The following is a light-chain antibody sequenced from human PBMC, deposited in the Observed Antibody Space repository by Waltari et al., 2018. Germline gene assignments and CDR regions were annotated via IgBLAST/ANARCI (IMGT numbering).Light chain of an antibody. J-gene: IGLJ1*01. CDR1: SRAVGPFTY. Sequence: QSALTQPPSASGSPGQSVTIPCAGTSRAVGPFTYVSWFQQHPGKAPKLIIYEVNKRPSGVPDRFSGSKSGDTASLTVSGLQAEDEADYYCSSYAGNNIYVFGTATKVTVL. CDR2: EVN. CDR3: SSYAGNNIYV. V-gene: IGLV2-8*01.